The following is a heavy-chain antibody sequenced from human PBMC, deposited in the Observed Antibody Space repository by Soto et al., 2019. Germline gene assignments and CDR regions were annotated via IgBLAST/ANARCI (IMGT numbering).Heavy chain of an antibody. CDR3: GRAGGLGAVAVDY. Sequence: SETLSLTCTVSGGSISSYYWSWIRQPPGKGLEWIGYIYYSGSTNYNPSLKSRVTISVDTSKNQFSLKLSSVTAADTAVYYCGRAGGLGAVAVDYWGQGTLVTVSS. V-gene: IGHV4-59*12. CDR1: GGSISSYY. CDR2: IYYSGST. J-gene: IGHJ4*02. D-gene: IGHD6-19*01.